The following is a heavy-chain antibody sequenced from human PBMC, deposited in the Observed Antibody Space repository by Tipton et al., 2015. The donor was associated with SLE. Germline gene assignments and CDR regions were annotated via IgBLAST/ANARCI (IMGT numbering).Heavy chain of an antibody. J-gene: IGHJ4*02. CDR2: ISTSGGST. Sequence: SLRLSCAASGFTFSSYAMSWVRQAPGKGLEWVSSISTSGGSTYYADSVKGRFTISRDNSKNTLYLQMNSLRAEDTALYYCAKDKTVSYSDYFDYWGQGALVTVSS. D-gene: IGHD1-26*01. CDR1: GFTFSSYA. CDR3: AKDKTVSYSDYFDY. V-gene: IGHV3-23*01.